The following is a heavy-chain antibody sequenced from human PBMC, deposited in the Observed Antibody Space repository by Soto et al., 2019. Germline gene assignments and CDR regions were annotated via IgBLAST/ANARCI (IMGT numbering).Heavy chain of an antibody. CDR2: IRDRTNGYAT. CDR3: NRVDAPGDRAFDI. Sequence: EVQLVESGGGLVQPGGSLRLSCAASGFSISGSGIHWVRQASGKGLEWVARIRDRTNGYATGFAASVQGRFSSSRDDSKNTAFLQMNSLTAEDTAVYYCNRVDAPGDRAFDIWGQGTMVTVSS. J-gene: IGHJ3*02. V-gene: IGHV3-73*01. CDR1: GFSISGSG.